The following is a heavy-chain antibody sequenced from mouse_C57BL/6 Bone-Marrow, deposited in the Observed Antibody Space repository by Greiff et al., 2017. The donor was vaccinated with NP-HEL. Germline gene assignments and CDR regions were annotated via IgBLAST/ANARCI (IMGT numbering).Heavy chain of an antibody. Sequence: DVMLVESGGGLVKPGGSLKLSCAASGFTFSSYAMSWVRQTPEKRLEWVATISDGGSYTYYPDNVKGRFTISRDNAKNNLYLQMSHLKSEDTAMYYCARDNPYGSSYYAMDYWGQGTSVTVSS. D-gene: IGHD1-1*01. CDR1: GFTFSSYA. CDR2: ISDGGSYT. CDR3: ARDNPYGSSYYAMDY. J-gene: IGHJ4*01. V-gene: IGHV5-4*01.